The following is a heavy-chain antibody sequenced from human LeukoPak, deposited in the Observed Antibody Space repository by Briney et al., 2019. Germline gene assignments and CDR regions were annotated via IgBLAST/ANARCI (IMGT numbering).Heavy chain of an antibody. Sequence: SETLSLTCAVYGVSFSGYYWSWLRQPPGKGLEWSGEINNSGSTNYNPSLKSRVTISVDTSKNQFSLKLSSVTAADTAVYYGARPRELRFLESGPYDAFDIWGQGTMVTVA. V-gene: IGHV4-34*01. D-gene: IGHD3-3*01. CDR3: ARPRELRFLESGPYDAFDI. CDR1: GVSFSGYY. J-gene: IGHJ3*02. CDR2: INNSGST.